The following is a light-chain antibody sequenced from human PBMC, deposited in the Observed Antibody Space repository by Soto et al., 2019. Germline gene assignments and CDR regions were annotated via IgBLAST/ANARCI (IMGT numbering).Light chain of an antibody. CDR1: QSLLYSSNNKNY. J-gene: IGKJ1*01. CDR3: QQYYDTPQT. Sequence: DIVMTQSPDSLAVSLGERATINCKSSQSLLYSSNNKNYLLWYQQKPGQPPKLLIYWASTRESGVPDRFSGSGSGTDFTLTISSLQAEDVAVYYCQQYYDTPQTFGQGTKVVIK. V-gene: IGKV4-1*01. CDR2: WAS.